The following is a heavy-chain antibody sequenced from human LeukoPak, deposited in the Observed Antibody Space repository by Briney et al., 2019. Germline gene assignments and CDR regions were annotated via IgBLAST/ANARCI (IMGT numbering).Heavy chain of an antibody. CDR2: IYNSGST. D-gene: IGHD1-14*01. CDR1: GDSISSYRYY. J-gene: IGHJ4*02. Sequence: SETLSLTCAVSGDSISSYRYYWGWIRQPQGKGLEWIGSIYNSGSTSYNPSLKSRVTISVDTSKNQFSLKVNSVTAADTAIYYCARNTTDTAFENWGPGTLVTVSS. CDR3: ARNTTDTAFEN. V-gene: IGHV4-39*01.